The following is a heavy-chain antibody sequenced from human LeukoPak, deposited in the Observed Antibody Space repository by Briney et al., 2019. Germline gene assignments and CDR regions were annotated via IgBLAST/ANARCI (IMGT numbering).Heavy chain of an antibody. Sequence: GGSLRLSCATSGFTFNSYAMNWVRQAPGKGLEWVSTISGSDGSTYYADSVKGRFTISRDNSKNTLYLQMNSLRVEDTAIYYCAKGRGYCTGGSCYSDYWGQGTLVTVSS. D-gene: IGHD2-15*01. J-gene: IGHJ4*02. V-gene: IGHV3-23*01. CDR3: AKGRGYCTGGSCYSDY. CDR2: ISGSDGST. CDR1: GFTFNSYA.